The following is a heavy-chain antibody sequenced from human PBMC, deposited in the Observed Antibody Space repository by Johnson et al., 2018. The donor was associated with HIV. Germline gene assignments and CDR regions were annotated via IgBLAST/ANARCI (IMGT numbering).Heavy chain of an antibody. D-gene: IGHD1-7*01. V-gene: IGHV3-30*18. CDR1: GFTFSRCG. CDR2: ISNDGSAK. J-gene: IGHJ3*02. CDR3: AKDRRELPSPFDI. Sequence: QVQLVESGGGVVQPGTSLRLSCAASGFTFSRCGMHWVRQAPGKGLEWAAVISNDGSAKYYAYSVKGRFTISRDNSKNTLYLQMNSLRAEDTDVDYCAKDRRELPSPFDIWGQGTMVTVSS.